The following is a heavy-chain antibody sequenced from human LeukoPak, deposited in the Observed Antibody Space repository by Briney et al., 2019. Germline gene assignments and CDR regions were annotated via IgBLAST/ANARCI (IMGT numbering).Heavy chain of an antibody. J-gene: IGHJ4*02. CDR3: ARLIAVAGRQFDY. D-gene: IGHD6-19*01. V-gene: IGHV4-4*02. CDR2: TYHSGST. Sequence: PSETLSLTCAVSGGSISSSNWWSWVRPPPGKGLEWIGETYHSGSTNYNPSLKSRVTISVDKSKNQFSLKLSSVTAADTAVYYCARLIAVAGRQFDYWGQGTLVTVSS. CDR1: GGSISSSNW.